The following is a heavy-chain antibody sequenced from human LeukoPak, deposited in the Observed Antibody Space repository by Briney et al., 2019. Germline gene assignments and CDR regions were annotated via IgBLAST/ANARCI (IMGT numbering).Heavy chain of an antibody. D-gene: IGHD3-3*01. V-gene: IGHV1-69*01. Sequence: SVTVSCKASGGTFSSYAISWVRQAPGQGLEWMGGIIPIFGTANYAQKFQGRVTITADESTSTAYMELSSLRSEDTAVYYCARCETNRITIFGDYYYYGMDVWGQGTTVTVSS. CDR2: IIPIFGTA. CDR3: ARCETNRITIFGDYYYYGMDV. J-gene: IGHJ6*02. CDR1: GGTFSSYA.